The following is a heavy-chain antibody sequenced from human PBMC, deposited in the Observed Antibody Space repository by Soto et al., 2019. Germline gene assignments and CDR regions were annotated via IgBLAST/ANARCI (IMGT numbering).Heavy chain of an antibody. Sequence: GGSLRLSCAASGFTISSYWMHWVRQAPGKGLVWVSRINSDESSTDYADSVKGRFTISRDNSKNTLYLQLNSLRAADTAVYYYAKDPTYDSSGYYFYYGMDVWGQGTTVTVSS. V-gene: IGHV3-74*01. CDR3: AKDPTYDSSGYYFYYGMDV. CDR1: GFTISSYW. D-gene: IGHD3-22*01. CDR2: INSDESST. J-gene: IGHJ6*02.